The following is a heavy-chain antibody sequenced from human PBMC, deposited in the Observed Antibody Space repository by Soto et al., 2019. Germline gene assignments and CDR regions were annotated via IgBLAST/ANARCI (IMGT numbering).Heavy chain of an antibody. V-gene: IGHV1-8*01. D-gene: IGHD3-22*01. Sequence: QVQLVQSGAEVKKPGASVKVSCKASGYTFTSYDINWVRQATGQGLEWMGWMNPNSGNTGYAQKFQGRVTMIRNTSISTAYMELSSLRSEDTAVYYCARYYYDSSGYYYIPKGYYYYGMDVWGQGTTVTVSS. J-gene: IGHJ6*02. CDR1: GYTFTSYD. CDR3: ARYYYDSSGYYYIPKGYYYYGMDV. CDR2: MNPNSGNT.